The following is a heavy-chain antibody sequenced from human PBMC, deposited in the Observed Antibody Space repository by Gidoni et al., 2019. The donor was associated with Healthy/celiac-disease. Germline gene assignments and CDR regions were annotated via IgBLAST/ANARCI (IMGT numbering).Heavy chain of an antibody. CDR3: ARLGYCTGGVCYTSIDAFDI. V-gene: IGHV3-7*01. CDR2: IKQDGSEK. Sequence: EVQLVESGGGLVQPGGSLRLSCAASGFTFSSYWMSWVRQAPGKGLEWVANIKQDGSEKYYVDSVKGRFTISRDNAKNSLYLQMNSLRAEDTAVYYCARLGYCTGGVCYTSIDAFDIWGQGTMVTVSS. D-gene: IGHD2-8*02. CDR1: GFTFSSYW. J-gene: IGHJ3*02.